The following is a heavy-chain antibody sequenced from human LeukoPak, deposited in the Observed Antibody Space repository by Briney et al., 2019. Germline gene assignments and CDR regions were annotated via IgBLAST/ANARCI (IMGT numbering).Heavy chain of an antibody. CDR3: ARGSRELQLVLVY. V-gene: IGHV1-2*02. CDR2: INPNSGGT. D-gene: IGHD6-13*01. J-gene: IGHJ4*02. CDR1: GYTFASYY. Sequence: ASVKVSCKASGYTFASYYMHWVRQAPGQGLEWMGWINPNSGGTNYAQKFQGRVTMTRDTSISTAYMELSRLRSDDTAVYYCARGSRELQLVLVYRGQGTLVTVSS.